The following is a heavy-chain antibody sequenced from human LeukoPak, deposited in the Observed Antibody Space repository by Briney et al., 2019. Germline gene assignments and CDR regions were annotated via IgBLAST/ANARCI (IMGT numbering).Heavy chain of an antibody. CDR2: ITSDSRYM. CDR3: ARTAIENDWLLYNWFDP. J-gene: IGHJ5*02. D-gene: IGHD3-9*01. V-gene: IGHV3-21*01. CDR1: GFTFSSYN. Sequence: GGSLSLSCAASGFTFSSYNMNWVRQAPGKGLEWVSSITSDSRYMYYADSVKGRFTISRDNAKNSLYLQMNSLRAEDTAVYYCARTAIENDWLLYNWFDPWGQGTLVTVSS.